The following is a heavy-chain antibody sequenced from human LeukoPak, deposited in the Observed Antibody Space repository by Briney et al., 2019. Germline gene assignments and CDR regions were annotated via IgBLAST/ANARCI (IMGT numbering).Heavy chain of an antibody. V-gene: IGHV4-39*01. J-gene: IGHJ5*02. CDR2: IYYGGST. CDR1: GGSISSSDYY. Sequence: PSETLSLTCTVSGGSISSSDYYWGWIRQPPGKGLEWIGSIYYGGSTYYNPSLKSRVTISVDTSMNQFSLKLSFVTTADTAVYYCAGALGYCSGGSRTRGYNWFDPWGQGTLVTVPS. D-gene: IGHD2-15*01. CDR3: AGALGYCSGGSRTRGYNWFDP.